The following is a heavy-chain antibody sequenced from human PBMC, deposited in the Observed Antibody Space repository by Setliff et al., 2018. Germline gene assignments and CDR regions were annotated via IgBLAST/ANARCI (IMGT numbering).Heavy chain of an antibody. Sequence: SETLSLTCTVSGASITNINYYWGLIRQPPGKGLEWIGSIFYSGRTFYNPSLKSRVTISVDTSKNQFSLTLSSVTAADTAVYYCARMSGFQHMDVWGKGTTVTVSS. CDR3: ARMSGFQHMDV. CDR1: GASITNINYY. CDR2: IFYSGRT. D-gene: IGHD3-3*01. J-gene: IGHJ6*03. V-gene: IGHV4-39*01.